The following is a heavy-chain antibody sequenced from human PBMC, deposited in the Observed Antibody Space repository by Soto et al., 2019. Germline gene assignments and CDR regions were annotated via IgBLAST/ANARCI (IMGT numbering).Heavy chain of an antibody. V-gene: IGHV3-48*01. Sequence: EVQLVESGGGLVQPGGSLRLSCAASGFTLSSYSMNWVRQAPGKGLEWVSYISSSSSTIYYADSVKGRFTISRDNAKNSLYLQMNSLRAEDTAVYSCARDVRGSAWYDFDYWGQGTLVTVSS. CDR1: GFTLSSYS. J-gene: IGHJ4*02. D-gene: IGHD6-19*01. CDR2: ISSSSSTI. CDR3: ARDVRGSAWYDFDY.